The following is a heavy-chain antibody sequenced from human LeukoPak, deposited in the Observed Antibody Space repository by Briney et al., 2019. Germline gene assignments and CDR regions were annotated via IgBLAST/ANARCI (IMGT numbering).Heavy chain of an antibody. CDR3: ASEDGYNGY. CDR2: IYYSGST. J-gene: IGHJ4*02. Sequence: SETLSLTCAVSGGSISSYYWSWIRQPPGKGLEWIGYIYYSGSTNYNPSLKSRVTISVDTSKNQFSLKLSSVTAADTAVYYCASEDGYNGYWGQGTLVTVSS. D-gene: IGHD5-24*01. CDR1: GGSISSYY. V-gene: IGHV4-59*01.